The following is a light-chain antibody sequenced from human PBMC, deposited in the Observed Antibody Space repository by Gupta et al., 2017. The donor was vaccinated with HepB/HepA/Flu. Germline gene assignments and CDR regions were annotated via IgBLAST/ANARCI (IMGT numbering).Light chain of an antibody. CDR1: QSLLHSNAYNY. CDR3: MQALQTSIT. CDR2: LGS. V-gene: IGKV2-28*01. Sequence: DIVMTQSPLSLPVTPGEPASISCRASQSLLHSNAYNYLDWYLQKPGQSPQLLIYLGSTRASGVPDRFSGSGSGTDFTLKISRVEAEDVGVYYCMQALQTSITFGQGTRLEIK. J-gene: IGKJ5*01.